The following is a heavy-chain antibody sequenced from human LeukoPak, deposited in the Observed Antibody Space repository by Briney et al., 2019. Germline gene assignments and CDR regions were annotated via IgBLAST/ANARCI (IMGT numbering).Heavy chain of an antibody. CDR1: GYTFTGYY. CDR3: ASKAGIAVAGLFDY. Sequence: ASVKVSCKASGYTFTGYYMNWVRQAPGQGLEWMGWINPNSGGTNYAQKFQGRVTMTRDTSISTAYMELSRLRSDDTAVYYCASKAGIAVAGLFDYWGQGTLVTVSS. CDR2: INPNSGGT. V-gene: IGHV1-2*02. D-gene: IGHD6-19*01. J-gene: IGHJ4*02.